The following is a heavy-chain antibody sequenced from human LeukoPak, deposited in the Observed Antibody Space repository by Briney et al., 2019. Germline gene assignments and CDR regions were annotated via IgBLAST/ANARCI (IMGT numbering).Heavy chain of an antibody. J-gene: IGHJ3*02. Sequence: PGGSLRLSCAASGFTFSSYAMSWVRQAPGKGLEWVSAISGSGGSTYYADSVKGRFTISRDNSKNTLYLQMNSLRAEDTAVYYCARDFFTMVRGAQSRGAFDIWGQGTMVTVSS. CDR1: GFTFSSYA. CDR3: ARDFFTMVRGAQSRGAFDI. D-gene: IGHD3-10*01. CDR2: ISGSGGST. V-gene: IGHV3-23*01.